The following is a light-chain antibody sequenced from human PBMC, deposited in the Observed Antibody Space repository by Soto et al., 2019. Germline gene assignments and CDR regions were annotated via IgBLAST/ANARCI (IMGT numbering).Light chain of an antibody. CDR2: GAS. V-gene: IGKV3-15*01. Sequence: EIVMTQSPATLSVSPGERATLSCRASQSVNTNLAWYQQRLGQAPRLLMHGASTRATGIPARFSGSGSGTEFTLTISSLQSEDFAIYYCQQYNNWPRTFGQGTTVEIK. CDR1: QSVNTN. CDR3: QQYNNWPRT. J-gene: IGKJ1*01.